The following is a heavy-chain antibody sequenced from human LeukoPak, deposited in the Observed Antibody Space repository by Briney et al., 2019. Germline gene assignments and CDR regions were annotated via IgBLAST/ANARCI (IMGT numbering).Heavy chain of an antibody. D-gene: IGHD4-17*01. J-gene: IGHJ2*01. CDR1: GFTFSHFG. CDR2: IPYDGNDK. CDR3: ARPNDYGDYRYFDL. V-gene: IGHV3-30*13. Sequence: PGGSLRLSCAASGFTFSHFGMHWVRQAPGKGLEWVTAIPYDGNDKYYADSVKGRFSISRDNSRNRMCLQMSSLRPEDTAVYYCARPNDYGDYRYFDLWGRGTLVTVFS.